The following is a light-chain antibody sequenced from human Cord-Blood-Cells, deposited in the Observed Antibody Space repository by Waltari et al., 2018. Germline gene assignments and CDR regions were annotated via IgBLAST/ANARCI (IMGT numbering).Light chain of an antibody. CDR2: EVS. V-gene: IGLV2-14*01. Sequence: QPALTQPAPVSGSPGQSITISCPGTSSDVGGSNYVSWYQQHPGKAPKLMIYEVSNLPSGVSNRFAGSKSGNTASLTISGLQAEDEADYYCSSYTSSSTYVFGTGTKVTVL. CDR1: SSDVGGSNY. CDR3: SSYTSSSTYV. J-gene: IGLJ1*01.